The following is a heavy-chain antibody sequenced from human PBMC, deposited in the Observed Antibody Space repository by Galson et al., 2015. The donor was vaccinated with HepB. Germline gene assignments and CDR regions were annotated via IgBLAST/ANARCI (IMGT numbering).Heavy chain of an antibody. CDR1: GGTFSSYT. V-gene: IGHV1-69*02. Sequence: SVKVSCKASGGTFSSYTISWVRQAPGQGLEWMGRIIPILGIANYAQKFQGRVTITADKSTSTAYMELSSLRSEDTAVYYCARSEWATITMSWFDPWGQGTLVTVSS. CDR3: ARSEWATITMSWFDP. J-gene: IGHJ5*02. CDR2: IIPILGIA. D-gene: IGHD5-24*01.